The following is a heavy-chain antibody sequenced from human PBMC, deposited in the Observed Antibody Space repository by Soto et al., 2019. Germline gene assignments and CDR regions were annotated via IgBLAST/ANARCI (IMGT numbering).Heavy chain of an antibody. CDR2: IIPILGIA. J-gene: IGHJ4*02. CDR3: ARDLPPPDY. Sequence: SVKVSCKASGGTFSSYTISWVRQAPGQGLEWMGRIIPILGIANYAQKLQGRVTMTTDTSTSTAYMELRSLRSDDTAVYYCARDLPPPDYWGQGTLVTVSS. V-gene: IGHV1-69*04. CDR1: GGTFSSYT.